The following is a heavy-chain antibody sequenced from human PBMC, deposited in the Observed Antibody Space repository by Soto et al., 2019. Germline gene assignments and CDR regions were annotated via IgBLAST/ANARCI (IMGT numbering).Heavy chain of an antibody. D-gene: IGHD2-15*01. Sequence: QVQLVQSGAEVKKPGASVKVTCKASGYTFTSYGSSWVRQAPGQGLEWMGWISTYNSNINYAQKLQGRLTMTTDTSTSTAYMELRSLRSDDTAVYYCVRGNSGGGSDYWGQGTLVTVSS. CDR3: VRGNSGGGSDY. CDR1: GYTFTSYG. V-gene: IGHV1-18*01. J-gene: IGHJ4*02. CDR2: ISTYNSNI.